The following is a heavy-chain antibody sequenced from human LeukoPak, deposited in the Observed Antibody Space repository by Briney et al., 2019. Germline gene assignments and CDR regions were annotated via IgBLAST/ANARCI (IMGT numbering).Heavy chain of an antibody. CDR2: INSDGSST. D-gene: IGHD2-21*02. CDR3: ARVVVVTATKENWFDP. Sequence: GGYLRLFCEAPRLRFSSKWMHWLRQDTEKGLVWVSRINSDGSSTSYADSVKGRFTISRDNAKNTLYLQMNSLRAEDTAVYYCARVVVVTATKENWFDPWGQGTLVTVSS. CDR1: RLRFSSKW. V-gene: IGHV3-74*01. J-gene: IGHJ5*02.